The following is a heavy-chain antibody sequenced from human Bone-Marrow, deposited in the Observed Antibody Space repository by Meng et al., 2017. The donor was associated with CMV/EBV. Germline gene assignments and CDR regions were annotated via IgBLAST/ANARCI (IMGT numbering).Heavy chain of an antibody. CDR3: AKMSRLRGAIMGVTGYYYAMDV. D-gene: IGHD1-26*01. CDR1: GFTFSSYA. Sequence: GESLKISCAASGFTFSSYAMSWVRQAPGKGLEWVSVIYSGGSSTYYADSVKGRFTISRDNSKNTLYLQMHSLRVEDTAVYYCAKMSRLRGAIMGVTGYYYAMDVWGQGTTVTVSS. V-gene: IGHV3-23*03. CDR2: IYSGGSST. J-gene: IGHJ6*02.